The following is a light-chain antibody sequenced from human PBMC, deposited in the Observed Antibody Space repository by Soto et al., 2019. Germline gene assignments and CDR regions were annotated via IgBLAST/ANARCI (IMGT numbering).Light chain of an antibody. J-gene: IGKJ1*01. Sequence: DIQMTQSPSTLSASVGDRVTITCRASQSISSWLAWYQQKPGKAPKLLIYHAYSLESGVPSRFSGSESGTEFTLTINSLQPDDFATYYCQQYNSYPWTFGQGTRWIS. V-gene: IGKV1-5*01. CDR2: HAY. CDR3: QQYNSYPWT. CDR1: QSISSW.